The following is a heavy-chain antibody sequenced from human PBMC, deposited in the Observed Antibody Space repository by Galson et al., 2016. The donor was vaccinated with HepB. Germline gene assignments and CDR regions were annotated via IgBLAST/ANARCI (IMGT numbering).Heavy chain of an antibody. Sequence: SLRLSCAASGFNFNTYGMHWVRQAPGKGLEWVAADSVHGGRKLYADAVKGRFTISRDSAKNMLFLQMSSLRDDDTAVYFCARRHEYCPPVGCSVDYWGQGTLVSVSS. V-gene: IGHV3-30*03. D-gene: IGHD2/OR15-2a*01. CDR1: GFNFNTYG. CDR2: DSVHGGRK. CDR3: ARRHEYCPPVGCSVDY. J-gene: IGHJ4*02.